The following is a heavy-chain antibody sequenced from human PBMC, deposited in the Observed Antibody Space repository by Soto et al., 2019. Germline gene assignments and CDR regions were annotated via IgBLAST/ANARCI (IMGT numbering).Heavy chain of an antibody. CDR2: ISWNSAMI. CDR1: GFTFDDFA. J-gene: IGHJ4*02. Sequence: EVQLVESGGGLVQPGRSLRLSCAASGFTFDDFAMHWVRQAPGKGLEWVSGISWNSAMIGYADSVKGRFTISRDHAKNSLYLQMNSLRAEDTALYFCAKDNRADRGAFDYWGQGTLVSVFS. V-gene: IGHV3-9*01. D-gene: IGHD3-10*01. CDR3: AKDNRADRGAFDY.